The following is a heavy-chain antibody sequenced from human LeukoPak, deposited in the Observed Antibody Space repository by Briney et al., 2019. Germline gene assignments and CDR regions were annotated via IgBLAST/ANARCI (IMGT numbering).Heavy chain of an antibody. CDR2: IKQDGSEK. V-gene: IGHV3-7*01. Sequence: GGSLRLSCAASGFTFSSYAMSWVRQAPGKGLEWVANIKQDGSEKYYVDSVKGRFTISRDNAKNSLYLQMNSLRAEDTAVYYCASLILRYFQHWGQGTLVTVSS. CDR3: ASLILRYFQH. J-gene: IGHJ1*01. CDR1: GFTFSSYA.